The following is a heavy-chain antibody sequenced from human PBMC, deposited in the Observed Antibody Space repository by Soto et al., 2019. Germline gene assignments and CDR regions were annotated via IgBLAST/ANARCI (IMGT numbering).Heavy chain of an antibody. CDR1: GYTFTSYG. Sequence: QVPLVQSGAEVKKPGASVKVSCKASGYTFTSYGISWVRQAPGQGLEWMGWISAYNGNTNYAQKLQGRVTMTTDTSTSTAYMELRSLRSDDTAVYYCARDLALDIVVVVAATPKWFDPWGQGTLVTVSS. J-gene: IGHJ5*02. D-gene: IGHD2-15*01. V-gene: IGHV1-18*01. CDR3: ARDLALDIVVVVAATPKWFDP. CDR2: ISAYNGNT.